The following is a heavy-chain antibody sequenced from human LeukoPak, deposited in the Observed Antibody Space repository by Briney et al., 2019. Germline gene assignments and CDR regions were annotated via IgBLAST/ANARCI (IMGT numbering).Heavy chain of an antibody. Sequence: PGGSLRLSCAASGFTLSNYAMSWVRQAPGEGLEWVSAITDSGGDTYHADSVKGRFTISRENSRNTLYMQMNSLRAEDTAVYYCVKGSRTSRPYYFDYWGHGTLLTVSS. D-gene: IGHD2-2*01. CDR2: ITDSGGDT. V-gene: IGHV3-23*01. CDR3: VKGSRTSRPYYFDY. CDR1: GFTLSNYA. J-gene: IGHJ4*01.